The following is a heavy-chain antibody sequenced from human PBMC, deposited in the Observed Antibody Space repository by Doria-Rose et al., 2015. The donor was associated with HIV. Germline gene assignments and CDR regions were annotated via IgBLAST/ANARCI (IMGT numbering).Heavy chain of an antibody. CDR2: ISSSGTT. CDR1: GDSISSGDSF. CDR3: ARARNYGFPHFFDF. D-gene: IGHD3-10*01. Sequence: QVQLQESGPGLVRPSQTLSLTCTVSGDSISSGDSFWSWIRQPPGKGPEWIGYISSSGTTYYYPSLRGRLTISLDASKIQSSLNRNSVTAADTAVYYCARARNYGFPHFFDFWGQGTLVTVSS. V-gene: IGHV4-30-4*01. J-gene: IGHJ4*02.